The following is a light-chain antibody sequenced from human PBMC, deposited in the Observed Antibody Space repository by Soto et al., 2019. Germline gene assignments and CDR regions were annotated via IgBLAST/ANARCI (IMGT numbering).Light chain of an antibody. CDR1: QDVSRS. J-gene: IGKJ4*01. Sequence: DTQLTQSPSFLSASVGDRVTITCRASQDVSRSLGWYQQKPGKAPSLLISAASTLHSGVPSRFSGSGSGTDFTLTISSLQPEDVAAYYCQKYNSAPLTFGGGTKVEIK. V-gene: IGKV1-9*01. CDR3: QKYNSAPLT. CDR2: AAS.